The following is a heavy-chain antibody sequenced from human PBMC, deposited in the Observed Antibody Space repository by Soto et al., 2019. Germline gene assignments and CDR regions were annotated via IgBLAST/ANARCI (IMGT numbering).Heavy chain of an antibody. V-gene: IGHV4-39*01. CDR1: GGSISSSSYY. CDR2: IYYSGST. J-gene: IGHJ4*02. D-gene: IGHD3-3*01. CDR3: ASPKRGGYYDFWSGKYYFDY. Sequence: QLQLQESGPGLVKPSETLSLTCTVSGGSISSSSYYWGWIRQPPGKGLEWIGSIYYSGSTYYNPSLKSRVTISVDTSKNQFSLKLSSVTAADTAVYYCASPKRGGYYDFWSGKYYFDYWGQGTLVTVSS.